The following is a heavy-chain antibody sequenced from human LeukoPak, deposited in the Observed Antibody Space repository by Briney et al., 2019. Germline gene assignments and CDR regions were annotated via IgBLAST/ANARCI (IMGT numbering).Heavy chain of an antibody. V-gene: IGHV4-38-2*02. CDR1: GYSISSGYY. D-gene: IGHD3-22*01. CDR3: ARHGTQSPIVVVIRRRGYNWFDP. J-gene: IGHJ5*02. CDR2: IYHSGST. Sequence: SETLSLTCTVSGYSISSGYYWGWIRQPPGKGLEWIGSIYHSGSTYYNPSLKSRVTISVDTSKNQFSLKLSSVTAADTAVYYCARHGTQSPIVVVIRRRGYNWFDPWGQGTLVTVSS.